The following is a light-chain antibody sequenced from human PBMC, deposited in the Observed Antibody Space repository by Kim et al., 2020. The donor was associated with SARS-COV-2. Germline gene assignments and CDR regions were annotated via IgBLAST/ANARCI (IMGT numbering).Light chain of an antibody. J-gene: IGKJ1*01. V-gene: IGKV3-20*01. Sequence: SLSRGESASRASKASQSSSYLAWYQQKPGQAPRLLIYGESSRATGSPDRFSGSGSGTDFTLTISRLEPEDFAVYYCQQYGSSPRTFGQGTKVDIK. CDR3: QQYGSSPRT. CDR1: QSSSY. CDR2: GES.